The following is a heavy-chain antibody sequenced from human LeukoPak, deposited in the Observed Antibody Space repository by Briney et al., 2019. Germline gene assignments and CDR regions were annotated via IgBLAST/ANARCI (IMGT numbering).Heavy chain of an antibody. J-gene: IGHJ4*02. CDR1: GFIFTTYA. V-gene: IGHV3-23*01. Sequence: GGSLRLSCAASGFIFTTYAMIWVRQAPGKGLEWVSTISGGGGSTFYADSVKGRFTISRDSSNNTLYLQMNSLRAEDTGVYFCAKDRETTASGTFDFRGQGTLVTVSS. CDR3: AKDRETTASGTFDF. CDR2: ISGGGGST. D-gene: IGHD6-13*01.